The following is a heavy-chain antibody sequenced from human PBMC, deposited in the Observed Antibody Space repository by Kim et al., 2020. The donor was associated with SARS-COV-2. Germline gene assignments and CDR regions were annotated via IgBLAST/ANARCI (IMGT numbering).Heavy chain of an antibody. CDR2: IYYSGST. Sequence: SETLSLTCTVSGDSISSSSYYWGWIRQPPGKGLEWIGSIYYSGSTYYNPSLKSRVTISVDTSKNQFSLKLSSVTAADTAVYYCANGGDYGDTHVGTQTWVQGTLVTVSS. CDR1: GDSISSSSYY. V-gene: IGHV4-39*01. CDR3: ANGGDYGDTHVGTQT. D-gene: IGHD4-17*01. J-gene: IGHJ4*02.